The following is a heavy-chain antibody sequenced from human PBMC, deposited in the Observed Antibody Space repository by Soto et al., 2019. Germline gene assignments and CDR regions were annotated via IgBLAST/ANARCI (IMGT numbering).Heavy chain of an antibody. V-gene: IGHV4-59*01. D-gene: IGHD6-13*01. Sequence: SETLSLTCTVSGGSISSYYWSWIRQPPGKGLEWIGYIYYSGSTNYNPSLKSRVTISVDTSKNQFSLKLSSVTAADTAVYYCARAARGGKAAAGGFAYGGQETLVTVPS. J-gene: IGHJ4*02. CDR2: IYYSGST. CDR3: ARAARGGKAAAGGFAY. CDR1: GGSISSYY.